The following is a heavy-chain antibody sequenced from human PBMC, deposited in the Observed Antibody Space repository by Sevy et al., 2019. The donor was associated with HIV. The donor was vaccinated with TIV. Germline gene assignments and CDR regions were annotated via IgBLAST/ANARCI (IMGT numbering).Heavy chain of an antibody. Sequence: GGSLRLSCAASGFTFSSYGMHWVRQAPGKGLEWVAFIRYDGSNKYYADSVKGRFTISRDNSRNMLYLQMNGLRAEDTTVYYWAKRAGIGRYCSSTSCPTAEYFQHWGQGTLVTVSS. V-gene: IGHV3-30*02. J-gene: IGHJ1*01. D-gene: IGHD2-2*01. CDR1: GFTFSSYG. CDR2: IRYDGSNK. CDR3: AKRAGIGRYCSSTSCPTAEYFQH.